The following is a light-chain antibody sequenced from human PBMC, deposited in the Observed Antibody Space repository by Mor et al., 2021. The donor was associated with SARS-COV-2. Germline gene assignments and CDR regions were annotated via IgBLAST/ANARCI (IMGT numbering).Light chain of an antibody. J-gene: IGLJ3*02. CDR2: VNSDGSH. CDR1: SGPANYA. Sequence: TCTLTSGPANYAIAWHQQKPEKGPRFLMKVNSDGSHRRGDGIPERFSGSSFGAERYLTISSLQSEDEADYYCQTWAAGFQLFGGGTK. V-gene: IGLV4-69*01. CDR3: QTWAAGFQL.